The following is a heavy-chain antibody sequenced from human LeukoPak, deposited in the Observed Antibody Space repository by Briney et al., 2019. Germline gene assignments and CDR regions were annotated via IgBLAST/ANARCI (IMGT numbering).Heavy chain of an antibody. CDR3: ARKEGWFTGAFDI. CDR2: IYSGGRT. CDR1: GFTVSSNY. V-gene: IGHV3-66*01. Sequence: PGGSLRLSCAGPGFTVSSNYMSWVRQAPGKGLECVSIIYSGGRTHYADSVKGRFTISRDNSKNRLYLQMNSLGAEDTAVYYCARKEGWFTGAFDIWGQGTMVTVSS. D-gene: IGHD2-15*01. J-gene: IGHJ3*02.